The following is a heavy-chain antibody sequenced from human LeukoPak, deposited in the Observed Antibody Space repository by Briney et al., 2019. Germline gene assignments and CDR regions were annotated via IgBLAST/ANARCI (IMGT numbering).Heavy chain of an antibody. CDR1: GYTFTGYY. Sequence: ASVKVSCKASGYTFTGYYMHWVRQAPGQGLEWMGWINPNSGGTNYAQKFQGRVTMTRDTSISTAYMELSRLRSEDTAVYYCARGRRYYDSSGYADWGQGTLVTVSS. CDR2: INPNSGGT. CDR3: ARGRRYYDSSGYAD. V-gene: IGHV1-2*02. D-gene: IGHD3-22*01. J-gene: IGHJ4*02.